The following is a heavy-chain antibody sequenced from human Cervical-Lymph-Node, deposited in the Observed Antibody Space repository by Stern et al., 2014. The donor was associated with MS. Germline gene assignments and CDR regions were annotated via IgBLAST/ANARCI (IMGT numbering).Heavy chain of an antibody. D-gene: IGHD6-13*01. CDR2: IFPVFGTP. J-gene: IGHJ5*02. Sequence: QVQLVQSGAEVMKPGSSVKVSCKASGGTFSKIPSCWVRQAPGPGLELMGGIFPVFGTPTYAQEFRGRVTITADVSTSTVYMELSSLRSDDTAVYYCALSSETSDRWYSLGYDLWGQGTLVTVSS. CDR1: GGTFSKIP. V-gene: IGHV1-69*01. CDR3: ALSSETSDRWYSLGYDL.